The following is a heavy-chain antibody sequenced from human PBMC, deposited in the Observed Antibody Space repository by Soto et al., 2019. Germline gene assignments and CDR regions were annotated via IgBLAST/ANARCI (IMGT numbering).Heavy chain of an antibody. CDR2: ISAYNGNT. CDR1: GYTFTSYG. V-gene: IGHV1-18*01. D-gene: IGHD2-15*01. Sequence: QVQLVQSGAEVKKPGASVKVSCKASGYTFTSYGISWVRQAPGQGLEWMGWISAYNGNTNYAQKLQGRVTMNTDTSTSTAYMELRSVRSDDTAVYYCARVWRCSGGSCHTNNWFDPWGQGTLVTVSS. CDR3: ARVWRCSGGSCHTNNWFDP. J-gene: IGHJ5*02.